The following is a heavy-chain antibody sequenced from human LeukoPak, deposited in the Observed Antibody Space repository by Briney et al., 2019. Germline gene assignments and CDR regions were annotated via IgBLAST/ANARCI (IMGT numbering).Heavy chain of an antibody. CDR2: MSWNSGSI. Sequence: GRSLRVSCAGSGVPFDVYAMHWVRQATGKGLECVSGMSWNSGSIGYADSVKGRFTISRDNDKNSLYLQMNSLRAEDMALYYSAKGIGYYYASSGAFDIWGQGTMVTVSS. D-gene: IGHD3-22*01. J-gene: IGHJ3*02. V-gene: IGHV3-9*03. CDR3: AKGIGYYYASSGAFDI. CDR1: GVPFDVYA.